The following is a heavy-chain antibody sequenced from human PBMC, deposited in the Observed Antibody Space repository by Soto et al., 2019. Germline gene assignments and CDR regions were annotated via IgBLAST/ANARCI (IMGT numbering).Heavy chain of an antibody. CDR3: AKRGGSGWGAFDI. J-gene: IGHJ3*02. CDR2: ISGSGDSA. Sequence: EVQLLESGGGLVQPGGSLRLSCAASGFTFSTYAMSWVRQAPGKGLEWVSTISGSGDSAYYAVSVKGRFTISRDNSKDTLDVQMNSLRAEDTALYDCAKRGGSGWGAFDIWGQGTMVTVSS. D-gene: IGHD6-19*01. V-gene: IGHV3-23*01. CDR1: GFTFSTYA.